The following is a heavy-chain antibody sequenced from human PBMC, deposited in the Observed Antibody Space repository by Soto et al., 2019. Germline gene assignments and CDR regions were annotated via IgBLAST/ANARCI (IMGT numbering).Heavy chain of an antibody. D-gene: IGHD2-2*01. Sequence: QPGGSLRLSCAASGFTFSSYAMSWVRQAPGKGLEWVSAISGSGGSTYYADSVKGRFTISRDNSKNTLYLQMNSLRAEDTAVYYCAKGGRYECSSTSCLKPFDYWGQGTLVTVSS. CDR2: ISGSGGST. CDR3: AKGGRYECSSTSCLKPFDY. V-gene: IGHV3-23*01. J-gene: IGHJ4*02. CDR1: GFTFSSYA.